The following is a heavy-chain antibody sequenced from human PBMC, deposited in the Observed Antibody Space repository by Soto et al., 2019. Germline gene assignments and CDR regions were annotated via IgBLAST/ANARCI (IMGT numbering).Heavy chain of an antibody. CDR3: ARLRWETENNWFDP. Sequence: SETLSLTCTVSGDSISSVDHYWSWIRQPPGKGLEWMGYIYHSGSTHYNPSLNSRLTISIDASTNRFSLNLTSVTAADTAVYFCARLRWETENNWFDPWGQGALVTVSS. J-gene: IGHJ5*02. CDR2: IYHSGST. V-gene: IGHV4-30-4*01. CDR1: GDSISSVDHY. D-gene: IGHD1-26*01.